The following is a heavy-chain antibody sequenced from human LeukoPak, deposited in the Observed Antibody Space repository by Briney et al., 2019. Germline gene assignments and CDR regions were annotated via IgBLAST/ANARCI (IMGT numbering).Heavy chain of an antibody. CDR2: IKQDGSET. Sequence: AGSLRLSCAAPGFMFSSHWMSWVRQAPGKGLEWLANIKQDGSETYYVDSVKGRFTISRDNAKNSLYLQMNSLRDEDTAVYYCARVAPETTRPNYFDPWGQGTLATVSS. V-gene: IGHV3-7*01. CDR3: ARVAPETTRPNYFDP. D-gene: IGHD1/OR15-1a*01. J-gene: IGHJ5*02. CDR1: GFMFSSHW.